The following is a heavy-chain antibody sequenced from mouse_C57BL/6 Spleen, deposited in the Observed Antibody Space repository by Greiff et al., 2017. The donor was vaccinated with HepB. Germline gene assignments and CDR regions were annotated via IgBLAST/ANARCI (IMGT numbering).Heavy chain of an antibody. V-gene: IGHV5-4*03. J-gene: IGHJ1*03. Sequence: DVMLVESGGGLVKPGGSLKLSCAASGFTFSSYAMSWVRQTPEKRLEWVATISDGGSYTYYPDNVKGRFTISRDNAKNNLYLQMSHLKSEDTAMYYCARGGPTIVTTWYFDVGGTGTTVTVSS. CDR2: ISDGGSYT. D-gene: IGHD2-5*01. CDR1: GFTFSSYA. CDR3: ARGGPTIVTTWYFDV.